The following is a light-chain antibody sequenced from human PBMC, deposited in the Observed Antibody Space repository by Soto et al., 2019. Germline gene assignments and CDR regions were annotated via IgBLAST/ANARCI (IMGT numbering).Light chain of an antibody. J-gene: IGKJ1*01. V-gene: IGKV2D-30*01. Sequence: VVMTQSPLSLPVTLGQPASMSCRSSQSLVYSDGSAYLSWFQQRPGQSPRRLIYKVAKWDSGVPDRFSGSGSGCDFTLTISGVEAEDVGSYYCLHGTYWTFGQGTKVEIK. CDR1: QSLVYSDGSAY. CDR3: LHGTYWT. CDR2: KVA.